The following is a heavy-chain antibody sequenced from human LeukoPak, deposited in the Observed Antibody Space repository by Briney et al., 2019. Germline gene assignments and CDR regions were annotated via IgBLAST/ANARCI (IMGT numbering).Heavy chain of an antibody. V-gene: IGHV4-34*01. CDR3: ARGGRWLPYYFDY. Sequence: SETLSLTCAVYGGSFSGYYWSWIRQPPGKGLEWIGEINHSGSTNYNPSLKSRVTISVDTSKNQFSLKLSSVTAADTAVYYCARGGRWLPYYFDYWGQGTLVTVSS. CDR2: INHSGST. D-gene: IGHD5-24*01. CDR1: GGSFSGYY. J-gene: IGHJ4*02.